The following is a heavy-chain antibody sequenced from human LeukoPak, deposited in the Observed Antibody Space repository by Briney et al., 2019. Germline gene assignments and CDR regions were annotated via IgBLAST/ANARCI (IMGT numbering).Heavy chain of an antibody. CDR3: ARAAEYYAIWRGYAGYSDY. CDR2: IYHRGST. Sequence: SETLSLTCTVSGYSISNGYDWGWIRQPPGKGLEWGGRIYHRGSTYYNPSLRSRGTILLDRSKKKFSLTLPSATAADTAVYFCARAAEYYAIWRGYAGYSDYWGQGISVTVSS. V-gene: IGHV4-38-2*02. D-gene: IGHD3-3*01. CDR1: GYSISNGYD. J-gene: IGHJ4*02.